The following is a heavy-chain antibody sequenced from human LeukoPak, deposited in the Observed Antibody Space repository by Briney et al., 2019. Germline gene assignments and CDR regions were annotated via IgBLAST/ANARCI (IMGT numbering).Heavy chain of an antibody. V-gene: IGHV3-9*01. Sequence: PGGSLRLSCAASGFTFDDYAMHWVRQAPGKGLEWVSGISWNSGSIVYAGSVEGRFTISRDNAKNSLYMQMTSLRAEDTALYYCAKEGQWLDKYYLDYWGQGTLVTVSS. CDR3: AKEGQWLDKYYLDY. CDR2: ISWNSGSI. D-gene: IGHD6-19*01. J-gene: IGHJ4*02. CDR1: GFTFDDYA.